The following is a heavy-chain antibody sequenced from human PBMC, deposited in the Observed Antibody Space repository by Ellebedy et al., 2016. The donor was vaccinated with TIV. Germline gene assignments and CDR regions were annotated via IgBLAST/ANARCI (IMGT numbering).Heavy chain of an antibody. D-gene: IGHD6-6*01. CDR3: AKPLGYSSSPY. J-gene: IGHJ4*02. CDR2: ISNDGSNK. Sequence: PGGSLRLSCAASGFTFNNFGMHWVRQAPGKGLEWVAVISNDGSNKYYADSVKGRFTISRDNSKNTLYLQMNSLRAEDTAVYYCAKPLGYSSSPYWGQGTLVTVSS. CDR1: GFTFNNFG. V-gene: IGHV3-30*18.